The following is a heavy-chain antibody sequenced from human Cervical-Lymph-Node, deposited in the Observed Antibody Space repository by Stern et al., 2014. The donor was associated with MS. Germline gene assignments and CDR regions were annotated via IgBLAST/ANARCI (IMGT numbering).Heavy chain of an antibody. CDR3: ARSDRLWGSFDY. D-gene: IGHD3-16*01. V-gene: IGHV4-31*03. CDR1: GDSISSTGYY. Sequence: QLPLQESGPGLAKPSQTLSLTCTVSGDSISSTGYYWSWIRQHPGKGLEWIGYIHYRGSTYYNPSLKSRGTISVDTSKNQFSLKLTSVTAADTALYYCARSDRLWGSFDYWGQGSLVTVSS. CDR2: IHYRGST. J-gene: IGHJ4*02.